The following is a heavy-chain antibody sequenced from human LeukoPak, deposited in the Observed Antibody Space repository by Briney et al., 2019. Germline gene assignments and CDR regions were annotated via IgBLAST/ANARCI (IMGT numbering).Heavy chain of an antibody. CDR2: INSDGSIT. Sequence: PGGSLRLSCGASGFIFSNYWMNWVRHAPGKGLVWVSRINSDGSITTYADSAKGRFTISRDNAKNTLYLQMNSLRAEDTAVYYCAKGGGGYYYAMDVWGQGTTVTVSS. V-gene: IGHV3-74*03. D-gene: IGHD2-15*01. J-gene: IGHJ6*02. CDR3: AKGGGGYYYAMDV. CDR1: GFIFSNYW.